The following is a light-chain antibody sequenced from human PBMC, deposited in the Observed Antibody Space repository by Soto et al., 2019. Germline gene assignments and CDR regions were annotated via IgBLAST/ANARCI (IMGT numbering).Light chain of an antibody. J-gene: IGKJ3*01. CDR3: QHFGSSPGFT. V-gene: IGKV3-20*01. CDR1: QSINNRY. Sequence: DIVLTQSPGTLSLSPGERATLSCRASQSINNRYLAWYQQKPGQAPRLLIYAASSRATGIPDRFSASGSGTDFTLTISRLEPEDFAVYYCQHFGSSPGFTFGPGTKVDIK. CDR2: AAS.